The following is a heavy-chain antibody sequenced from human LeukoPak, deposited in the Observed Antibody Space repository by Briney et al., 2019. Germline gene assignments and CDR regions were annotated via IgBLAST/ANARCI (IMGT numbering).Heavy chain of an antibody. D-gene: IGHD3-10*01. CDR1: GGSIGSYY. CDR2: IHDSGST. CDR3: ARGATGGDWFDP. V-gene: IGHV4-59*01. Sequence: SETLSLTCAVSGGSIGSYYWSWIRQPPGKGLVGIGYIHDSGSTNYNPSLKSRVTISVDPSRNHHSQKLTPVTAADTAVYYWARGATGGDWFDPWGQGALVTVSS. J-gene: IGHJ5*02.